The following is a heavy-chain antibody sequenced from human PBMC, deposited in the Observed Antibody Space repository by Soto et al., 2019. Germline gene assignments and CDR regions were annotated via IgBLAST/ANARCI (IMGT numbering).Heavy chain of an antibody. CDR1: GGTFSSYA. D-gene: IGHD3-3*01. Sequence: GASVKVSCKASGGTFSSYAISWVRQAPGQGLEWMGGIIPIFGTANYAQKFQGRVTITADESTSTAYMELSSLRSEDTAVYYCARGGANYDFWSGYPAIGFDPWGQRTLVTVSS. V-gene: IGHV1-69*13. CDR2: IIPIFGTA. J-gene: IGHJ5*02. CDR3: ARGGANYDFWSGYPAIGFDP.